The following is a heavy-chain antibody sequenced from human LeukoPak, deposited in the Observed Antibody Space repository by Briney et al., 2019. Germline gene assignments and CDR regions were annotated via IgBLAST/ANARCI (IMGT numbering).Heavy chain of an antibody. V-gene: IGHV4-31*03. CDR1: GGSISSGGYY. D-gene: IGHD1-1*01. CDR3: ARDTTLDY. Sequence: PSQTLSLTCTVSGGSISSGGYYWSWLRQHPGKGLEWIGNIYYSGSTYYNPSLRSRVIISVDTSKNQFSLKVSSVTAADTAVYYCARDTTLDYWGQGTLVTVSS. CDR2: IYYSGST. J-gene: IGHJ4*02.